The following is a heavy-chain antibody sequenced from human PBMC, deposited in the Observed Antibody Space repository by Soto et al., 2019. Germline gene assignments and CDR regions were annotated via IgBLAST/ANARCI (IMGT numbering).Heavy chain of an antibody. D-gene: IGHD2-8*01. CDR2: LDGSGYDK. V-gene: IGHV3-23*01. J-gene: IGHJ4*02. CDR1: GFTFSSDV. Sequence: EVQLLESGGGLVQPGGSLRLSCETSGFTFSSDVMGWVRQAPGAGLGWVSVLDGSGYDKSLADSVKRLFTISTDNSKDTLYLEMNSLRAEDTGIDYCVQEIAAAAYAATSALDLWGQGTLVTVST. CDR3: VQEIAAAAYAATSALDL.